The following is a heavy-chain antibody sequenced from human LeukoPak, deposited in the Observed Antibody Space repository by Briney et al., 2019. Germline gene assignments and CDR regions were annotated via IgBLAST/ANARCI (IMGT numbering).Heavy chain of an antibody. CDR3: TRNRGTYNWLDP. D-gene: IGHD1-14*01. Sequence: GGSLKLSCAASGFTLSDSAIHWVRQASGKGLEWVGLIDRPAKSYATAYGASVGGRFTISRDDSKNTAYLQMDSLKTEDTALYYCTRNRGTYNWLDPWGQGTLVTVSS. CDR1: GFTLSDSA. J-gene: IGHJ5*02. V-gene: IGHV3-73*01. CDR2: IDRPAKSYAT.